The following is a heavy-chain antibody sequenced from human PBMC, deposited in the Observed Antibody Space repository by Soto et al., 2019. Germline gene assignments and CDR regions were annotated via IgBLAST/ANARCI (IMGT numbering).Heavy chain of an antibody. CDR3: ARVGVTIFGVVRELDY. CDR2: IYYSGST. J-gene: IGHJ4*02. Sequence: QVQLQESGPGLVKPSETLSLTCTVSGGSISSYYWSWIRQPPGKGLEWIGYIYYSGSTNYNPSLKSRVTISVDTSKNQFSLKLISVTAADTAVYYCARVGVTIFGVVRELDYWGQGTLVTVSS. D-gene: IGHD3-3*01. CDR1: GGSISSYY. V-gene: IGHV4-59*01.